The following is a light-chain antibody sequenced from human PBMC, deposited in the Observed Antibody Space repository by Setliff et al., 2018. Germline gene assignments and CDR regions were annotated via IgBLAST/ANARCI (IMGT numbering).Light chain of an antibody. CDR2: GVS. CDR1: SSDVGSYDL. CDR3: TSYVGGNNFV. Sequence: QSALTQPASVSGSPGQSITISCSGTSSDVGSYDLVSWYQQHPGKAPKLIIYGVSDRPSGVSSRFSGSKSGNTASLTVSGLQAEDEADYYCTSYVGGNNFVFGTGTKVTVL. J-gene: IGLJ1*01. V-gene: IGLV2-14*03.